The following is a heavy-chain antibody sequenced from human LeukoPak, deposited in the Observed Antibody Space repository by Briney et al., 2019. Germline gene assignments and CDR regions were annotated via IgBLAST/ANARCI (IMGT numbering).Heavy chain of an antibody. CDR1: DGSISSYY. CDR3: ASAQTTSFDY. V-gene: IGHV4-59*08. J-gene: IGHJ4*02. Sequence: SETLSLTCTVSDGSISSYYWSWIRQPPGKGLEWIGYIYYSGSTNYNPSLKSRVTISVDTSKNQFSLKLSSVTAADTAVYYCASAQTTSFDYWGQGTLVTVSS. D-gene: IGHD4-17*01. CDR2: IYYSGST.